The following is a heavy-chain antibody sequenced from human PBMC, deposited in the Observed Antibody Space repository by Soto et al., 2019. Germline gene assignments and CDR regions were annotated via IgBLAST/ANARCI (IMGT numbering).Heavy chain of an antibody. CDR1: GXSISSSSYY. Sequence: XTLYLPCIVSGXSISSSSYYWGWIRQPPGKGLEWIWSIYYSGRTYYNPSFKSRVTISIDTSKNQFSLKLSSVTATDTPVYYCARQRTTVVTQAYFDHWGQGALGTVSS. D-gene: IGHD2-21*02. CDR2: IYYSGRT. J-gene: IGHJ4*02. V-gene: IGHV4-39*01. CDR3: ARQRTTVVTQAYFDH.